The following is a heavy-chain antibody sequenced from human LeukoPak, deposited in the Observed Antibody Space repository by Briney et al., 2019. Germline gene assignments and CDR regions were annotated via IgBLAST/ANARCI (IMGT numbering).Heavy chain of an antibody. CDR1: GFTFSSYA. D-gene: IGHD3-10*01. Sequence: GGSLRLSCAASGFTFSSYAMSWVRQAPGKGLEWVSAISGSGGSTYYADSVKGRFTISRDNSKNTLYLQMNSLRAEDTAVYYCAKLGIGFGEFDQTYYMDVWRKGTTVTVSS. J-gene: IGHJ6*03. V-gene: IGHV3-23*01. CDR2: ISGSGGST. CDR3: AKLGIGFGEFDQTYYMDV.